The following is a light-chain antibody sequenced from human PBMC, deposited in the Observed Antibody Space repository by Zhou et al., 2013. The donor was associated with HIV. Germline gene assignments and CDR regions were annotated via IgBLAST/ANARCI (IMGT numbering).Light chain of an antibody. J-gene: IGKJ2*01. CDR2: LHP. Sequence: DIQMTQSPSSLSASVGDRVTITCRASQGISNYLAWYQQKPGKVLTTPRSMLHPLCQSGVPSRFSGGGSGTDFSLTINGLQPEDIAMYYCQKYSSAPYTFGQGTKLE. CDR3: QKYSSAPYT. V-gene: IGKV1-27*01. CDR1: QGISNY.